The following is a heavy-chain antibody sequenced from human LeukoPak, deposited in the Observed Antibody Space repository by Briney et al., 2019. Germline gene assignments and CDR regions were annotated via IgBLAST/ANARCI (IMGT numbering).Heavy chain of an antibody. J-gene: IGHJ4*02. D-gene: IGHD1-26*01. CDR3: ARQTYSGSYYPVFSFDY. V-gene: IGHV5-51*01. Sequence: GESLKISCKGSGYSFTSYWIGWVRQMPGKGLEWTGIIYPGDSDTRYSPSFQGQVTISADKSISTAYLQWSSLKASDTAMYYCARQTYSGSYYPVFSFDYWGQGTLVTVSS. CDR1: GYSFTSYW. CDR2: IYPGDSDT.